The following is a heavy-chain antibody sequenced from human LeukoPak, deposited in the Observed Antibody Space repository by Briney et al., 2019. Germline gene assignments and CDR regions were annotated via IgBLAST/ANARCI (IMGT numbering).Heavy chain of an antibody. V-gene: IGHV1-8*01. CDR1: GYTFTSYD. J-gene: IGHJ6*02. Sequence: ASVKVSCKASGYTFTSYDINWVRQATGQGLEWMGWMNPNSGNTGYAQKFQGRVTMTRNTSISTAYMELSSLRSEDTAVYYCARMEVAVAGSYYYYYYGMDVWGQGTTVTVSS. CDR3: ARMEVAVAGSYYYYYYGMDV. D-gene: IGHD6-19*01. CDR2: MNPNSGNT.